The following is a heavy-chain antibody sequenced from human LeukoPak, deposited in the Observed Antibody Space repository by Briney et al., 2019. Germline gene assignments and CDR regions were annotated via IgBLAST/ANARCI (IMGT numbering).Heavy chain of an antibody. D-gene: IGHD4-11*01. CDR1: GGSISCGDYY. CDR3: ASANDYSNVDY. Sequence: SETLSLTCTVSGGSISCGDYYWSWIRQPPGKGLEWIGYIYYSGSTYYNPSLKSRVTISVDTSKNQFSLKLSSVTAADTAVYYCASANDYSNVDYWGQGTLVTVSS. CDR2: IYYSGST. V-gene: IGHV4-30-4*01. J-gene: IGHJ4*02.